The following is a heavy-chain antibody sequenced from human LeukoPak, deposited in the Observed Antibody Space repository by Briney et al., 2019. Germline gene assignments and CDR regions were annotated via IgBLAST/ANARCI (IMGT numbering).Heavy chain of an antibody. CDR1: GFTFSSYA. Sequence: PGGSLRLSCAASGFTFSSYAMSWVRQAPGKGLEWASAISGSGGSTYYADSVKGRFTISRENSKNTLYLQMNSLRAEDTAVYYCARIAVAGGPFDYWGQGTLVTVSS. J-gene: IGHJ4*02. CDR2: ISGSGGST. V-gene: IGHV3-23*01. CDR3: ARIAVAGGPFDY. D-gene: IGHD6-19*01.